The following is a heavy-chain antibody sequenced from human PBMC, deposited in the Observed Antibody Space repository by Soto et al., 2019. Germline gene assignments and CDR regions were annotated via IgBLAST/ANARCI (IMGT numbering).Heavy chain of an antibody. V-gene: IGHV1-8*01. Sequence: ASVKVSCKASGYTFTSYDINWVRQATGQGLEWMGWMNPNSGNTGYAQKFQGRVTMTKNTSINTAYMELSSLRSEDTAVYYCATDLMVRGVSDYWGQGTLVTVSS. D-gene: IGHD3-10*01. CDR1: GYTFTSYD. J-gene: IGHJ4*02. CDR2: MNPNSGNT. CDR3: ATDLMVRGVSDY.